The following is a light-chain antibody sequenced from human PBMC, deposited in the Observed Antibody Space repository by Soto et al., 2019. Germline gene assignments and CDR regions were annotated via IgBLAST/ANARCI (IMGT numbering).Light chain of an antibody. V-gene: IGKV1-5*03. CDR1: QSISAW. Sequence: DIQMTQSPSTLSASVGDRVTITCRASQSISAWLAWYQQKPGKAPRLLIYKASTLEIGVPSRFSGSGSGTEFTLTISSLQPDDFATYYCQHYNSYSEAFGQGTKV. J-gene: IGKJ1*01. CDR2: KAS. CDR3: QHYNSYSEA.